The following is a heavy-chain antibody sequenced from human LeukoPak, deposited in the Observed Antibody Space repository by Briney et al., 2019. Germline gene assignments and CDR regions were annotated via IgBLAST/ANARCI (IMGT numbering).Heavy chain of an antibody. CDR1: GYTFTSYG. Sequence: SVKVSCKASGYTFTSYGISWVRQAPGQGLEWMGGIIPIFGTANYAQKFQGRVTITADKSTSTAYMELSSLRSEDTAVYYCAREAVGTDYYYYYMDVWGKGTTVTVSS. V-gene: IGHV1-69*06. CDR2: IIPIFGTA. D-gene: IGHD6-13*01. J-gene: IGHJ6*03. CDR3: AREAVGTDYYYYYMDV.